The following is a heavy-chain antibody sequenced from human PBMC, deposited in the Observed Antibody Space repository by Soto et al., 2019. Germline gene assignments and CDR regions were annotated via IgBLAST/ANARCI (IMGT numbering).Heavy chain of an antibody. CDR1: GGSISSYY. V-gene: IGHV4-59*01. D-gene: IGHD4-17*01. CDR2: IYYSVST. Sequence: PSETLSLTCTVSGGSISSYYWSWIRQPPGKGLEWIGYIYYSVSTNYNPSLKSRVTISVDTSKNQFSLKVSSVTAADTAVYYCARAHYGDYGYGMDVWGQGTTVTVSS. J-gene: IGHJ6*02. CDR3: ARAHYGDYGYGMDV.